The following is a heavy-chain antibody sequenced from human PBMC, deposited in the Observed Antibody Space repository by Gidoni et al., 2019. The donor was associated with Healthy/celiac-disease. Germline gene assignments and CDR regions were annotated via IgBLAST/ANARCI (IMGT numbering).Heavy chain of an antibody. V-gene: IGHV3-23*01. CDR2: ISGSGGST. Sequence: EVQLLESGGGLVPPGGSLRLSCAASGFTFSSYAMRWLRQAPGKGLEWVSAISGSGGSTYYADSVKGRFTISRDNSKNTLYRQMNSLRAEDTAVYYCAKDRGGPRYCSGGSCRHPNYYFDYWGQGTLVTVSS. CDR1: GFTFSSYA. J-gene: IGHJ4*02. D-gene: IGHD2-15*01. CDR3: AKDRGGPRYCSGGSCRHPNYYFDY.